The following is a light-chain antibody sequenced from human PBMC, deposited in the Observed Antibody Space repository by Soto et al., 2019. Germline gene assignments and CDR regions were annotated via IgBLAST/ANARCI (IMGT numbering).Light chain of an antibody. Sequence: QSVLTQPPSASGSPGQSVTISCTGTSSDVGGYNYVSWYQQHPGKVPKLMVYEVNKRPSGVPDRFAGAKSGHTASLTVSGLQAEDEADYYCTSYAGGNNVFGTGTKLTVL. V-gene: IGLV2-8*01. CDR2: EVN. CDR1: SSDVGGYNY. J-gene: IGLJ1*01. CDR3: TSYAGGNNV.